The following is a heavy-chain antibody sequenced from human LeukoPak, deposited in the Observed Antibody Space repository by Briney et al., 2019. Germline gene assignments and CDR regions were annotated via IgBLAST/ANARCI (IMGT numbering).Heavy chain of an antibody. CDR1: GFTFSSYA. J-gene: IGHJ4*02. V-gene: IGHV3-23*01. Sequence: GGSLRLSCAASGFTFSSYAMSWVRQAPGKGLEWVSAISGSGGSTYYADSVKGRFTISRDNSKNTLYLQMNSLRAEDTAVYYCAKGGYCSSTSCYNFDYWGQGTLVTVSS. D-gene: IGHD2-2*01. CDR3: AKGGYCSSTSCYNFDY. CDR2: ISGSGGST.